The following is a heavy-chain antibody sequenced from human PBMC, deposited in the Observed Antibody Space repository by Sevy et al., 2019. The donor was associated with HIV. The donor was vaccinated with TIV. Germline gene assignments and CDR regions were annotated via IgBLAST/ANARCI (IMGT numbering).Heavy chain of an antibody. CDR2: INWNGGST. CDR1: GFTFDDYG. V-gene: IGHV3-20*04. CDR3: ASMLTGASAFDT. J-gene: IGHJ3*02. Sequence: GGSLRLSCAASGFTFDDYGMSWVRQAPGKGLEWVSGINWNGGSTCYADSVKGRFTISRDNAKNSLYLQMNSLRAEDTALYCCASMLTGASAFDTWGQGTMVTVSS. D-gene: IGHD3-9*01.